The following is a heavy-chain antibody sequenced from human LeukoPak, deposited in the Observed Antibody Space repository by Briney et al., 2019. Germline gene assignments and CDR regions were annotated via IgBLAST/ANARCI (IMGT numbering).Heavy chain of an antibody. Sequence: SETLSLTCVVSGGSVSGYYWGWIRQPPGGGLEWIGYFYYSGSTNYNPSFKSRITISVDTSRNQFSLQLSSVTAADTAVYYCARIHRYCSGGACYVLDNWGQGTLVAVSS. J-gene: IGHJ4*02. D-gene: IGHD2-15*01. V-gene: IGHV4-59*02. CDR2: FYYSGST. CDR1: GGSVSGYY. CDR3: ARIHRYCSGGACYVLDN.